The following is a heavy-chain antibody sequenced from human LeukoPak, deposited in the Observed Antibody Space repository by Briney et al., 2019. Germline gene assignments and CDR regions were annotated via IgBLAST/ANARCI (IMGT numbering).Heavy chain of an antibody. CDR2: INPNRCGT. D-gene: IGHD2-2*02. J-gene: IGHJ5*02. CDR1: GYTFTGYY. Sequence: ASVKVSCKASGYTFTGYYMHWVRQAPGQGLEWMGWINPNRCGTNYAQKFQGRVTMTRDTSISTAYMELSRLRSDDTAVYYCARDMGRYCSSTSCYSWFDPWGQGTLVTVSS. CDR3: ARDMGRYCSSTSCYSWFDP. V-gene: IGHV1-2*02.